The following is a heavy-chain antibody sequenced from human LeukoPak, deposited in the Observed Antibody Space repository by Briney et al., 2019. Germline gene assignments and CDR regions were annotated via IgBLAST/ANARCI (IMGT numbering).Heavy chain of an antibody. CDR3: AAGRFDCSSTSCYEVAFDI. Sequence: GESLKISCKGSGYSFTSYWIGWVRQMPGKGLEWMGIIYPGDSDTRYSPSFQGQVTISADKSISTAYLQWSSLKASDTAMYYCAAGRFDCSSTSCYEVAFDIWGQGTMVTVSS. J-gene: IGHJ3*02. V-gene: IGHV5-51*01. CDR2: IYPGDSDT. CDR1: GYSFTSYW. D-gene: IGHD2-2*01.